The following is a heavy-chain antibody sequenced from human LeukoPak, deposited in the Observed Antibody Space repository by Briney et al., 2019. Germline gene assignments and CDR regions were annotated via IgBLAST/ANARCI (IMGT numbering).Heavy chain of an antibody. CDR1: GFTFSDFW. Sequence: PGGSLRLSCAASGFTFSDFWMGWVRQAPGKGLDWVANRNQDGSENYYVDSVKGRFTISRDNANNSLYLQMNSLRAEDTAVYYCTKGRSNHYWGQGTLVTVST. J-gene: IGHJ4*02. CDR2: RNQDGSEN. V-gene: IGHV3-7*01. CDR3: TKGRSNHY. D-gene: IGHD3-10*01.